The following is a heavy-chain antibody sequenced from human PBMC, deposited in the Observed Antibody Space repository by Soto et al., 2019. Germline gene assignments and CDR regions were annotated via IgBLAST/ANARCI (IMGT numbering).Heavy chain of an antibody. J-gene: IGHJ4*02. CDR2: MNPNSGNT. Sequence: ASVKVSCKASGYTFTSCDINWVRQATGQGLEWMGWMNPNSGNTGYAQKFQGRVTMTRNTSISTAYMELSSLRSEDTAVYYCARSVSTYDFWSGPVYYFDYWGQGTLVTVSS. V-gene: IGHV1-8*01. CDR3: ARSVSTYDFWSGPVYYFDY. CDR1: GYTFTSCD. D-gene: IGHD3-3*01.